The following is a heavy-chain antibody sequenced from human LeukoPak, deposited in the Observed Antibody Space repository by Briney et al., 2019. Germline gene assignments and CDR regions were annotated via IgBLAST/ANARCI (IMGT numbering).Heavy chain of an antibody. Sequence: PGGSLRLSCAASGFTFSSYGMHWVRQTPGKGLVWVSHINHDGSLTNYADFVKGRFTISRDFAKSTLYLQMTRLGAEDTAVYYCSRDVFSLGDYWGQGTLVTVSS. CDR1: GFTFSSYG. D-gene: IGHD2/OR15-2a*01. V-gene: IGHV3-74*01. CDR3: SRDVFSLGDY. J-gene: IGHJ4*02. CDR2: INHDGSLT.